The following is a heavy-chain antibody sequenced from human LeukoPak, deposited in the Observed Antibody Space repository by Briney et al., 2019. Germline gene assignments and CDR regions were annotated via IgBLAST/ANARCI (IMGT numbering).Heavy chain of an antibody. CDR1: GGSVSSGGYY. D-gene: IGHD3-22*01. CDR2: IYYSGST. J-gene: IGHJ4*02. V-gene: IGHV4-31*03. CDR3: ASSATYYYDSSGYIFDY. Sequence: PSETLSLTCTVSGGSVSSGGYYWSWIRQHPGKGLEWIGYIYYSGSTYYNPSLKSRVTISVDTSKNQFSLKLSSVTAADTAVYYCASSATYYYDSSGYIFDYWGQGTLVTVSS.